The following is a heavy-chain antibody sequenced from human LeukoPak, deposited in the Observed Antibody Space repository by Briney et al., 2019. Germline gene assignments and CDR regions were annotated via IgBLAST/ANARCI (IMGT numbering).Heavy chain of an antibody. V-gene: IGHV4-4*07. CDR2: IFTSGST. CDR3: ATHTSGYTYGLDY. J-gene: IGHJ4*02. Sequence: SETLSLTCTVSGGSISIYYWNWIRQPAGKGLEWIGRIFTSGSTNYNPSLKSRLTMSVDTSKNQFSLKLSSLTAADTAVYFCATHTSGYTYGLDYWGQGALVTVSS. CDR1: GGSISIYY. D-gene: IGHD5-18*01.